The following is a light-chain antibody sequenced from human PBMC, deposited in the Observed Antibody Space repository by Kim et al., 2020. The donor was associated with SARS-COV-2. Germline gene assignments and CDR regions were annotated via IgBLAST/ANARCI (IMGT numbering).Light chain of an antibody. CDR3: QAWDSSIWV. V-gene: IGLV3-1*01. J-gene: IGLJ3*02. Sequence: VSPGQTASITCSGDKLGDKYACWYQQKPGQSPGLVIYQDSKRPSGIPERFSGSNSGNTATLTISGTQAMDEADYYCQAWDSSIWVFGGGTQLTVL. CDR2: QDS. CDR1: KLGDKY.